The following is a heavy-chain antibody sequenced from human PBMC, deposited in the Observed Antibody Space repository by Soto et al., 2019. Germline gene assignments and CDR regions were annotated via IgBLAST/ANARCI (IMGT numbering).Heavy chain of an antibody. CDR2: VIPNLGVT. CDR1: GGTLSSYT. D-gene: IGHD2-2*01. Sequence: QVQLVQSGAEVKKPGSSVKVSCKASGGTLSSYTFSWVRQAPGQGLEWMGRVIPNLGVTNYAKKFQGRFTIVVDTSTSTAYMELNSLRYEDMAVYYCARDKGYCSDTSFPDFDYWGQGTLVTVSS. J-gene: IGHJ4*02. CDR3: ARDKGYCSDTSFPDFDY. V-gene: IGHV1-69*08.